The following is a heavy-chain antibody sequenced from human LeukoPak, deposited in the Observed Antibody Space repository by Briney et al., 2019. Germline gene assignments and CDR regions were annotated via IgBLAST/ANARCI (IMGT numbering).Heavy chain of an antibody. CDR2: ISAYNGNT. CDR3: ARDRFPYYYDSSGSIGGDAFDI. D-gene: IGHD3-22*01. J-gene: IGHJ3*02. CDR1: GYTFTSYG. Sequence: ASVKVSCKASGYTFTSYGISWVRQAPGQGLEWMGWISAYNGNTNYAQKLQGRVTMTTDTSTSTAYMELRSLRSDDTAVYYCARDRFPYYYDSSGSIGGDAFDIWGQGTMVTVSS. V-gene: IGHV1-18*01.